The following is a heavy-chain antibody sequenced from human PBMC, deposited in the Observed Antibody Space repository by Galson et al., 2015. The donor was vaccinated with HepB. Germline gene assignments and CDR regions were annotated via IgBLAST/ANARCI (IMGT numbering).Heavy chain of an antibody. Sequence: ATRPPSAASSCGSISDDLCCWRRPAAGEILEGTGYSHNSGSTEYDPSLKSRVTISLDTSKNQFSLKLNSVTIADQAVYYCARDRTVEYSPTPGQIKYCYYGMDVWGQGTLVTVS. D-gene: IGHD5-18*01. J-gene: IGHJ6*02. V-gene: IGHV4-4*08. CDR1: CGSISDDL. CDR3: ARDRTVEYSPTPGQIKYCYYGMDV. CDR2: SHNSGST.